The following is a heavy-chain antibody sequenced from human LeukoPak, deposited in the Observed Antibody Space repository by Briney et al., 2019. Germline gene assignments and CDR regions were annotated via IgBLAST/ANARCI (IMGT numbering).Heavy chain of an antibody. Sequence: PGGSLRPSCAASGFTFSNYAMSWVRQAPGKGLECVTVITNTGTAAAYADSVKGRFTISRDNSKNTLYLQMNSLRAEDTAVYYCAKGTLGYCSGSSCYPFDSWGQGTLVTVSS. CDR2: ITNTGTAA. J-gene: IGHJ4*02. D-gene: IGHD2-15*01. CDR1: GFTFSNYA. CDR3: AKGTLGYCSGSSCYPFDS. V-gene: IGHV3-23*05.